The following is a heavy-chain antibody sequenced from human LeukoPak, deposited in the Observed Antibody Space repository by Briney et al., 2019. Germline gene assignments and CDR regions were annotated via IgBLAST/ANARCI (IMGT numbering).Heavy chain of an antibody. CDR1: GGSFSGYY. J-gene: IGHJ2*01. CDR2: INHSGST. CDR3: AGNRYRPGYFDL. D-gene: IGHD5-18*01. V-gene: IGHV4-34*01. Sequence: SETLSLTCAVYGGSFSGYYWSWIRQPPGRGLEWIGEINHSGSTNYNPSLKSRVTISVDTSKNQFSLKLTSVTAADTAVYYCAGNRYRPGYFDLWGRGTLVTVSS.